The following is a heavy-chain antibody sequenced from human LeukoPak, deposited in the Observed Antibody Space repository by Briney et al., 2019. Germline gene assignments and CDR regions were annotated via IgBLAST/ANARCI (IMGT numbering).Heavy chain of an antibody. CDR3: ATTYYYDGSGYYFMPPFDY. V-gene: IGHV4-59*08. Sequence: PSETLSLTCTVSGESISGFYWTWIRQPPGKGLEWIGYIYYSGSTNYNPSLKSRVTMSVDTSKSQFSLKVRYVTAADTAVYYCATTYYYDGSGYYFMPPFDYWGQGTPVTVSS. CDR2: IYYSGST. D-gene: IGHD3-22*01. CDR1: GESISGFY. J-gene: IGHJ4*02.